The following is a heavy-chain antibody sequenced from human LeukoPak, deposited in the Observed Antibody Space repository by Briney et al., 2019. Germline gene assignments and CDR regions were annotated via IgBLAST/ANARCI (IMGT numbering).Heavy chain of an antibody. CDR2: INPNSGGT. D-gene: IGHD6-13*01. CDR3: ARDSRPIFEWQQLGGDY. CDR1: GYTFTGYY. Sequence: GASVKVSCKASGYTFTGYYMYWVRQAPGQGLEWMGWINPNSGGTNYAQKFQGRVTMTRDTSISTAYMELSRLRSDDTAVYYCARDSRPIFEWQQLGGDYWGQGTLVTVSS. J-gene: IGHJ4*02. V-gene: IGHV1-2*02.